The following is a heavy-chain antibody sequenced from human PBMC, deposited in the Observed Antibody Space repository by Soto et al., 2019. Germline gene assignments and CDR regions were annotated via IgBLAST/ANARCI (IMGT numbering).Heavy chain of an antibody. CDR1: GFSLSTSDVG. CDR3: AHRLLGKYDFGY. CDR2: IYWDDDK. V-gene: IGHV2-5*02. D-gene: IGHD2-8*02. Sequence: QITLKESGPTLVKPTQTLTLTCTFSGFSLSTSDVGVGWIRQPPGKALEWLVLIYWDDDKRYSPSLRSRLTITKDTSKNQVVLTMTNMDPADTATYYCAHRLLGKYDFGYWGQGTLVTVSS. J-gene: IGHJ4*02.